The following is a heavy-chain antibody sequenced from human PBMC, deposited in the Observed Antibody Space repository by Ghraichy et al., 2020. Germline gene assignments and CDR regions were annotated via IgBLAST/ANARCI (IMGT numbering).Heavy chain of an antibody. Sequence: GESLNISCAASGFTFSTYYMHWVRQAPGKGLVWVSRISSDGSTTRYADSVKGRFTISRDNAENTLFLQMNSLRAEDTAVYYCARVRDCSSTRCFSFLDYWGQGTPVTVSS. J-gene: IGHJ4*02. CDR1: GFTFSTYY. CDR3: ARVRDCSSTRCFSFLDY. CDR2: ISSDGSTT. V-gene: IGHV3-74*01. D-gene: IGHD2-2*01.